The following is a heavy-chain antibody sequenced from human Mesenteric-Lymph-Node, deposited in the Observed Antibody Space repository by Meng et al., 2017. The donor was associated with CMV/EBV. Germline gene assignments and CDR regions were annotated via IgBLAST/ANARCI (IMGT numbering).Heavy chain of an antibody. CDR1: GGSISSSRYY. D-gene: IGHD4-23*01. CDR3: ARHNGYGGSV. CDR2: IFYSGSP. V-gene: IGHV4-39*01. J-gene: IGHJ4*02. Sequence: CTVAGGSISSSRYYWRWFGKPPGKGLEWICSIFYSGSPYYNPSLKSRVTISVDTSKNQFSLKLTSVTAADTAVYYCARHNGYGGSVWGQGTLVTVSS.